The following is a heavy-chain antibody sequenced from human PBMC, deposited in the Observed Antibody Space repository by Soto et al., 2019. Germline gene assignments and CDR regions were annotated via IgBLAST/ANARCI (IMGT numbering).Heavy chain of an antibody. CDR1: GFMFSGFG. Sequence: QVQLVESGGGVVQPGRSLRLSCAASGFMFSGFGMHWVRQAPGKGLQWWAGISKDGSKKYYADSVKGRFTISRDNSKKTLYLQMNSLRAEDTAVYYCANPSGYYFGLGSHDEASDMWGQGTGVTVFS. J-gene: IGHJ3*02. CDR3: ANPSGYYFGLGSHDEASDM. V-gene: IGHV3-30*18. CDR2: ISKDGSKK. D-gene: IGHD3-10*01.